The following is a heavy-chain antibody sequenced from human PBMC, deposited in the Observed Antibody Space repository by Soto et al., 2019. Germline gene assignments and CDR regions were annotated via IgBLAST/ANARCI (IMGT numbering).Heavy chain of an antibody. D-gene: IGHD6-25*01. CDR3: VKSATIAAAATDYFDY. CDR1: GFTFSRYA. Sequence: PVGSLRLSCSVSGFTFSRYAMHWVRQAPGKGLEYVSGISSNGEKTYYADPVKGRFTISRDNSKNTLYLQMGSLRGEDTALYHCVKSATIAAAATDYFDYWGQGTLVTVSS. V-gene: IGHV3-64D*06. J-gene: IGHJ4*02. CDR2: ISSNGEKT.